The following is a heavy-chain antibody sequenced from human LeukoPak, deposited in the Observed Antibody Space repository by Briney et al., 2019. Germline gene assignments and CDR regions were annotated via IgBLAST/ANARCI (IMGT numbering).Heavy chain of an antibody. Sequence: SETLSLTRTFSGVSLISTTYYWGWIRHPPGEGLEWIGNSLYSGSTSYYPSLQSRVTISVDTSKNQFFLKLSSVTAADAAVYYCARPHYCSKNLCSHFDYWGQGTLVTVSS. CDR2: SLYSGST. V-gene: IGHV4-39*01. D-gene: IGHD2-2*01. CDR1: GVSLISTTYY. J-gene: IGHJ4*02. CDR3: ARPHYCSKNLCSHFDY.